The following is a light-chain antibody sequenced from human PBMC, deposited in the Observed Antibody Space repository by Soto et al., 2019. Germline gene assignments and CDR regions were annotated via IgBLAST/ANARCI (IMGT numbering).Light chain of an antibody. CDR3: SEYNSALFT. CDR2: AAS. CDR1: QGISNY. J-gene: IGKJ3*01. Sequence: DIQMTQYPSSLSASVGDRVTITCRASQGISNYLAWYQQKPVKVPKLLIYAASTLQSVVPSRFSGSGSGTAFTLTISRLQPEDVATYYSSEYNSALFTFGTGTKLAIK. V-gene: IGKV1-27*01.